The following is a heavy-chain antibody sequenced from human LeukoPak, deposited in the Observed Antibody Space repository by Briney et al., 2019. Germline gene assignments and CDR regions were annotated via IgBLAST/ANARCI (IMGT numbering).Heavy chain of an antibody. V-gene: IGHV3-30*04. Sequence: GRSLRLSCAASRFAMHWVRQAPGKGLEWVAFIRYGGSDKYYTDSVKGRFSISRDNSKNMLYLQMNSLRAEDTAVYYCAKTWELDYWGQGTLVTVSS. CDR3: AKTWELDY. CDR2: IRYGGSDK. CDR1: RFA. D-gene: IGHD4-23*01. J-gene: IGHJ4*02.